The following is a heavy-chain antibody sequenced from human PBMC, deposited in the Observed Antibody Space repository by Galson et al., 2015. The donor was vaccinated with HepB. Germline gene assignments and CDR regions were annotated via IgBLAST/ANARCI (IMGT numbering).Heavy chain of an antibody. CDR1: GFRLTDYA. V-gene: IGHV3-48*01. CDR3: VRDRGSGFGGNDVPSFDY. CDR2: ISSDSCTI. D-gene: IGHD5-12*01. J-gene: IGHJ4*02. Sequence: SLRLSCAASGFRLTDYAMNWVRRAPGKGLEWAAYISSDSCTIHYADSVKGRFTISRDNAKNSVYLQMTNLRGEDTAVYYCVRDRGSGFGGNDVPSFDYWGRGSLVTVS.